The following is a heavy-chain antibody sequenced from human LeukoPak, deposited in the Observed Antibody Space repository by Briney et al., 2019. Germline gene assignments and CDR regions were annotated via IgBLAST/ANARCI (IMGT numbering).Heavy chain of an antibody. CDR3: ARVAAAADTVSGMDV. Sequence: SETLSLTCTVSGGSISSYYWSWIRQPPGKGLEWIGYIYYSGSTNYNPSLKSRVTISVDTSKNQFSLKLSSVTAADTGVYYCARVAAAADTVSGMDVWGQGTTVTVSS. D-gene: IGHD6-13*01. CDR2: IYYSGST. J-gene: IGHJ6*02. CDR1: GGSISSYY. V-gene: IGHV4-59*01.